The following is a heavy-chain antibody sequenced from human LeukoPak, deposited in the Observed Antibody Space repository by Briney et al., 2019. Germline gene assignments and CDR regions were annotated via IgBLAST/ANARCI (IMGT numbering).Heavy chain of an antibody. CDR2: IYATGST. D-gene: IGHD3-10*01. Sequence: SETLSLTCTVSGGSISSYYWSWIRQPPGKGLEWIGYIYATGSTTYNPSLKSRVTISVDTSKNQFPLNLRSVTAADTAVYYCARHGSVRSPLGPWGQGTLVTVSS. CDR1: GGSISSYY. CDR3: ARHGSVRSPLGP. V-gene: IGHV4-4*09. J-gene: IGHJ5*02.